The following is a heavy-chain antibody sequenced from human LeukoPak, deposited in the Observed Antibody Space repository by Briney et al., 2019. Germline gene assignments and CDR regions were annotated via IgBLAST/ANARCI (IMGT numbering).Heavy chain of an antibody. D-gene: IGHD1-1*01. Sequence: GGSLRLSCAASGFAFSTYGMHCVRQAPGKGLEWVAFIRSDGGTKFYADSVKGRFTISGDNSKNTLYLQMNSLRAEDTAVYYCAKGTGTLDYWGQGTLVTVSS. CDR3: AKGTGTLDY. J-gene: IGHJ4*02. CDR2: IRSDGGTK. V-gene: IGHV3-30*02. CDR1: GFAFSTYG.